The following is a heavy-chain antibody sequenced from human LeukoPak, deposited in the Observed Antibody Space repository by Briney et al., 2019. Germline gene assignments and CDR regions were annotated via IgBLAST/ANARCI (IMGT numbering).Heavy chain of an antibody. CDR3: ARDIGSRWYAVWYDP. V-gene: IGHV4-61*02. CDR2: VHTSGST. D-gene: IGHD6-13*01. Sequence: SQTLSLTCTVSSGSIISDTYFWTWIRQPAGKGLGWIGRVHTSGSTSYNPSLKSRVTMSVDTSKNQFSLKLSSVTAADTAVYYCARDIGSRWYAVWYDPWGQGTLVTVSS. CDR1: SGSIISDTYF. J-gene: IGHJ5*02.